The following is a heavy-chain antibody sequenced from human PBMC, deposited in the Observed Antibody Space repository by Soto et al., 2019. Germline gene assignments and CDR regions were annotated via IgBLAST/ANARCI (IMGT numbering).Heavy chain of an antibody. V-gene: IGHV3-21*01. J-gene: IGHJ6*02. CDR1: GFTFSSYS. CDR3: ARSRGGSPYYYGMDV. CDR2: ISSSSSYI. D-gene: IGHD3-16*01. Sequence: PGGSLRLSCAASGFTFSSYSMNWVRQAPGKGLEWVSSISSSSSYIYYADSVKGRFTISRDNAKNSLYLQMNSLRAEDTAVYYCARSRGGSPYYYGMDVWGQGTTVTVSS.